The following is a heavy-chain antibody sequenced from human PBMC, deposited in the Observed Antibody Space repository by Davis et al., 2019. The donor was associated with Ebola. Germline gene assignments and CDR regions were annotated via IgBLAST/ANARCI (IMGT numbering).Heavy chain of an antibody. D-gene: IGHD3-3*01. CDR1: GGSFSGYY. CDR2: INHSGSI. V-gene: IGHV4-34*01. Sequence: MPSETLSLTCAVYGGSFSGYYWSWIRQPPGKGLEWIGEINHSGSINYNPSLKSRVTISVDTSKNQFSLKLSSVTAADTAVYYCASRDFWRNGDYWGQGTLVTVSS. CDR3: ASRDFWRNGDY. J-gene: IGHJ4*02.